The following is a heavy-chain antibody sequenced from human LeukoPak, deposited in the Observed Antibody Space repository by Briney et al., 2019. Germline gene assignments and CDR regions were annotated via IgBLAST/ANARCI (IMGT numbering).Heavy chain of an antibody. CDR2: IYGGGST. J-gene: IGHJ4*02. V-gene: IGHV3-53*01. CDR1: GLTFSSNF. Sequence: GGTLCLSCAAYGLTFSSNFLSWIRQPPGKGLEWVSVIYGGGSTHYAASVKGRFTMSRDTSKNTLYLQMNSLRVEDTAVYYCASWPVGWYGEDSWGQGTLVTVSS. CDR3: ASWPVGWYGEDS. D-gene: IGHD6-19*01.